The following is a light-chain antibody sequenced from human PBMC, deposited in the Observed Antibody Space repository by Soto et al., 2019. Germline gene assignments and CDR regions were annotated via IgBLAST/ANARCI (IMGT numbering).Light chain of an antibody. CDR3: AAWDDSLSGFYV. CDR2: EVS. CDR1: SSDVGAYNY. Sequence: QSVLTQPPSASGSPGQSVTISCTGTSSDVGAYNYVSWYQQLPGKAPKLIIYEVSKRPSGVPDRFSGSKSGTTASLAISGLRSEDEADYYCAAWDDSLSGFYVFGTGTKVTVL. V-gene: IGLV2-8*01. J-gene: IGLJ1*01.